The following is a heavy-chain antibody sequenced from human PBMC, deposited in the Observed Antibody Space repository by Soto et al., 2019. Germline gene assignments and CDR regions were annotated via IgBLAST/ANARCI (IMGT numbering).Heavy chain of an antibody. CDR1: GFTFSSYA. V-gene: IGHV3-23*01. J-gene: IGHJ3*02. D-gene: IGHD3-9*01. CDR3: AKGNWFHAFDI. Sequence: GGSLRLSCAASGFTFSSYAMSWVRQAPGKGLEWVSAISGSGGSTFYAGSVKGRFTISRDNSKTTVYLQMNSLGAEDTAVYYCAKGNWFHAFDIWGQGTMVTVSS. CDR2: ISGSGGST.